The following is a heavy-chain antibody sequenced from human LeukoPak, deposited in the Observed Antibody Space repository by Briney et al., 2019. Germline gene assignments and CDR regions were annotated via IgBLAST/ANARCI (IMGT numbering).Heavy chain of an antibody. D-gene: IGHD5-12*01. V-gene: IGHV3-74*01. J-gene: IGHJ4*02. CDR2: INSDGSST. CDR1: GFTFSSFW. CDR3: ARGPSGYHNT. Sequence: PGGSLRLSCAASGFTFSSFWMHWVRQAPGKALVWVSRINSDGSSTSYADSVKGRFTISRDNSKNTLYLQMNSLRAEDTAVYYCARGPSGYHNTGGQGTLVTVSS.